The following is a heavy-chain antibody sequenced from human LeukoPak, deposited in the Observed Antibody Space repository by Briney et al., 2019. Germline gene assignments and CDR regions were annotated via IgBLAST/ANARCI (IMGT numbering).Heavy chain of an antibody. V-gene: IGHV3-23*01. J-gene: IGHJ5*02. CDR2: IIGCGGST. Sequence: AGSLRLSCAASGFTFSSYAMRWVSQAPGKGREWVSAIIGCGGSTYYTESVKGRFTISRDKSKNTLYLQMNSLRAEDTAVYYCAKDRDDSSGYGWFDPWGQGTLVTVSS. CDR3: AKDRDDSSGYGWFDP. CDR1: GFTFSSYA. D-gene: IGHD3-22*01.